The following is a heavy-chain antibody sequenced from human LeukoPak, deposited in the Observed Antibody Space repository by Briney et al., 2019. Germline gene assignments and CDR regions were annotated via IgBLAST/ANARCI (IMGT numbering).Heavy chain of an antibody. CDR3: RIVLGLRLVGLPRGAFDS. J-gene: IGHJ3*02. V-gene: IGHV3-21*01. Sequence: GGSLRLFCAASGFTFSSYSVNWVRQPPGKGRECLSSISSSSSYIYHADSVKGRLTISRVHATNSLYPQMNSLRAEGTALYYGRIVLGLRLVGLPRGAFDSWGQGTMVTVSS. CDR2: ISSSSSYI. D-gene: IGHD2-21*01. CDR1: GFTFSSYS.